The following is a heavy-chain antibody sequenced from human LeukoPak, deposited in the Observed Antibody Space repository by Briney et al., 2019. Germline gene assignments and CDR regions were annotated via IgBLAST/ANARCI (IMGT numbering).Heavy chain of an antibody. CDR2: ISYDGSNK. Sequence: GGSLRLSCAASGFTFSSYGMHWVRQAPGKGLERVAVISYDGSNKYYADSVKGRFTISRDNSKNTLYLQMNSLRAEDTAVYYCAKGEVEVGATDYWGQGTLVTVSS. CDR3: AKGEVEVGATDY. J-gene: IGHJ4*02. CDR1: GFTFSSYG. D-gene: IGHD1-26*01. V-gene: IGHV3-30*18.